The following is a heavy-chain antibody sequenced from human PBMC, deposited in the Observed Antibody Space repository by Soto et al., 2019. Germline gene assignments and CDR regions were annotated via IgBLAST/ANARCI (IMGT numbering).Heavy chain of an antibody. CDR3: ARFDDL. CDR2: INPDSRTP. D-gene: IGHD3-9*01. Sequence: ASVKVSCKASGYTLSDYFIHCVRQAPGQGLEWMGLINPDSRTPYYAQKIQGRVTMTRDTSLVTDYLVLDRLESDDTAVYYCARFDDLWGPGTLVTVSS. J-gene: IGHJ4*02. CDR1: GYTLSDYF. V-gene: IGHV1-2*02.